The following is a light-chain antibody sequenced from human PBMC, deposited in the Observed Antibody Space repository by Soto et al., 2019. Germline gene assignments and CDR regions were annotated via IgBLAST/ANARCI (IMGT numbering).Light chain of an antibody. CDR3: QQDSDWPLT. CDR2: GVS. J-gene: IGKJ4*01. Sequence: EMVLTQSPGTLSLSPGERATLSCRASQSVSSYLAWYQQKPGQAPRLLMYGVSTRATGMPARFSGSGSGTEFILIISSLQSEDIADYYCQQDSDWPLTFGGGTKVDIK. CDR1: QSVSSY. V-gene: IGKV3D-15*01.